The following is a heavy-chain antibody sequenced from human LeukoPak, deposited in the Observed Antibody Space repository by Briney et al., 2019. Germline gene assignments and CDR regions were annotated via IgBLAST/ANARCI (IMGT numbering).Heavy chain of an antibody. Sequence: GGSLRLSCAASGFTFTRNWMGWVRQAPGKGLEWVANINEYGSQKHYVDSVKGRLTISRDNAKNSLYLQMNSLRAEDTAVYYCARGIGGYCSSTSCPTGSFNWFDPWGQGTLVTVSS. V-gene: IGHV3-7*01. CDR1: GFTFTRNW. J-gene: IGHJ5*02. CDR3: ARGIGGYCSSTSCPTGSFNWFDP. CDR2: INEYGSQK. D-gene: IGHD2-2*01.